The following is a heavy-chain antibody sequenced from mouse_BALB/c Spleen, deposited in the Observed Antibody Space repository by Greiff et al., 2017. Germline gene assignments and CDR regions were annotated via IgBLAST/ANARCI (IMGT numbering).Heavy chain of an antibody. D-gene: IGHD2-3*01. V-gene: IGHV14-3*02. Sequence: EVQLQQSGAELVKPGASVKLSCTASGFNIKDTYMHWVKLRPEQGLEWIGRIDPANGNTKYDPKFQGKATITADTSSNTAYLQLSSLTSEDTAVYYCAREDGYDAMDYWGQGTSVTVSS. CDR3: AREDGYDAMDY. CDR2: IDPANGNT. CDR1: GFNIKDTY. J-gene: IGHJ4*01.